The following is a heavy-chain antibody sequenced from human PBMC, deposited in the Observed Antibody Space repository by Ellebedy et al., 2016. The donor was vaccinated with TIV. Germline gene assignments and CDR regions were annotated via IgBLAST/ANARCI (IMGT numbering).Heavy chain of an antibody. V-gene: IGHV1-18*04. Sequence: ASVKVSCKASGYTFTNYGVTWVRQAPGQGLEWMGWISAYNGDTKYAQKFQGRVTMTTDTSTSTAYMELRSLRSDDTAVYYCARNFSGWSWYYWGQGTLVTVSS. D-gene: IGHD6-19*01. CDR1: GYTFTNYG. CDR2: ISAYNGDT. J-gene: IGHJ4*02. CDR3: ARNFSGWSWYY.